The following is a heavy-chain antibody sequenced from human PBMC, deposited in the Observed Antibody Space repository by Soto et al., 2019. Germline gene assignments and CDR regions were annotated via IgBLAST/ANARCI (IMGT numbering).Heavy chain of an antibody. CDR3: AKSRYAASSGDYYDF. Sequence: GGSLRLSCAASGFTFSNYAMSWVRQAPGKGLEWVSGIGGRGTSSYYADSVKGRFAISRDNSYNTLFLQLHSLRAEDTAVYYCAKSRYAASSGDYYDFWGQGTRVTVPS. V-gene: IGHV3-23*01. CDR2: IGGRGTSS. CDR1: GFTFSNYA. J-gene: IGHJ4*02. D-gene: IGHD3-22*01.